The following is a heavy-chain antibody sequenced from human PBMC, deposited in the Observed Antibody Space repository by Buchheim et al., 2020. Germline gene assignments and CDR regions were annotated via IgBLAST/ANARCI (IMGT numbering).Heavy chain of an antibody. Sequence: EVQLVESGGGLVQPGGSLRLSCAASGFTFSSYWMSWVRQAPGKGLEWVANIKQDGSEKYYVDSVKGRFTISRDNAKNSLYLQMNSLRAEDTAVYYCARDSSRRQLVRAYYYYGMDVWGQGTT. CDR2: IKQDGSEK. J-gene: IGHJ6*02. D-gene: IGHD6-13*01. CDR3: ARDSSRRQLVRAYYYYGMDV. CDR1: GFTFSSYW. V-gene: IGHV3-7*01.